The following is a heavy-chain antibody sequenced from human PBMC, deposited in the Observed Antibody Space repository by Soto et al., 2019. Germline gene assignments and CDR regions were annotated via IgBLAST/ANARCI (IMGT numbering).Heavy chain of an antibody. CDR1: GGSINNNGYF. CDR3: ARGPSGDKVDY. V-gene: IGHV4-30-4*01. J-gene: IGHJ4*02. Sequence: QVQLQESGPGVVEPSQTLSLTCTVSGGSINNNGYFWSWIRQPPGSGLEWIGHIYNSGSTYSNPSLKSRLTISVDTSKNQFSPTLSSVTAADTAVYYCARGPSGDKVDYWGQGTLVTVSS. D-gene: IGHD1-26*01. CDR2: IYNSGST.